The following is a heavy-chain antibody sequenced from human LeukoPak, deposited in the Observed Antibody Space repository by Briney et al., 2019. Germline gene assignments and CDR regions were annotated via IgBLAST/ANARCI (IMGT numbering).Heavy chain of an antibody. V-gene: IGHV3-30*03. J-gene: IGHJ4*02. D-gene: IGHD1-26*01. CDR3: GRDPQPCVLSGPVDH. CDR2: ISYDGSYQ. CDR1: GFTFSSYG. Sequence: PGRSLRLSCAASGFTFSSYGMHWVRQAPGKGLEWVAIISYDGSYQNYGDSVKGRFTISRDNSKNTVYLQMNNLRGEDAAVYFCGRDPQPCVLSGPVDHWGQGILVTVSS.